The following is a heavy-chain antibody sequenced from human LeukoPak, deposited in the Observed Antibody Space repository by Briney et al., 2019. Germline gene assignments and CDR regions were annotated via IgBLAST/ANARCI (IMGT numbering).Heavy chain of an antibody. Sequence: PSETLSLTCTVSGYSISSGYYWGWIRQPPGKGLEWIGSIYHSGSTYYNPSLKSRVTISVDTSKNQFSLKLSSVTAADTAVYYCARGRCYSYGCNWFDPWGQGTLVTVSS. CDR1: GYSISSGYY. J-gene: IGHJ5*02. V-gene: IGHV4-38-2*02. D-gene: IGHD5-18*01. CDR3: ARGRCYSYGCNWFDP. CDR2: IYHSGST.